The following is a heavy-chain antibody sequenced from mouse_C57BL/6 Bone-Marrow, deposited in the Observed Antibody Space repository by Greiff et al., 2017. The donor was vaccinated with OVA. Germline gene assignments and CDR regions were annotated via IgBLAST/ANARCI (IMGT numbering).Heavy chain of an antibody. CDR1: GFTFSSYA. Sequence: EVQLVESGGGLVKPGGSLKLSCAASGFTFSSYAMSWVRQTPEKRLEWVATISDGGSYTYYPDTMERRFIISRDNTKKTLYLQMSSLRSEDTALYYCARGGWLLPYFDYWGQGTTLTVSS. D-gene: IGHD2-3*01. J-gene: IGHJ2*01. CDR2: ISDGGSYT. V-gene: IGHV5-9-3*01. CDR3: ARGGWLLPYFDY.